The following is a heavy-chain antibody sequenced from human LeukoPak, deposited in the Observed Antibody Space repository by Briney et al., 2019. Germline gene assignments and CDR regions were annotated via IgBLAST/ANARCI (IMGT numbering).Heavy chain of an antibody. CDR2: IYTSGST. Sequence: PSGTLSLTCTVSRGSISSYYWSWIRQPAGKGLEWIGRIYTSGSTNYNPSLKSRVTMSVDTSKNQFSLKLSSVTAADTAVYYCARAYYGSGSYYFDYWGQGTLVTVSS. CDR3: ARAYYGSGSYYFDY. CDR1: RGSISSYY. V-gene: IGHV4-4*07. D-gene: IGHD3-10*01. J-gene: IGHJ4*02.